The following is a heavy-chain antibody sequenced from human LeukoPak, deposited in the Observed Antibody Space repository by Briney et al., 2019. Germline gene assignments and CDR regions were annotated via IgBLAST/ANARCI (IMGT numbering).Heavy chain of an antibody. CDR3: AREGLYNYGYVYGY. D-gene: IGHD5-18*01. CDR2: INWNGGST. Sequence: PGGSLRLSCAASGFTFDDYGMSWVRQAPGKGLEWVSGINWNGGSTGYADSVKGRFTISRDNAKNSLYLQMNSLRAEDTAVYFCAREGLYNYGYVYGYWGQGTLVTVSS. CDR1: GFTFDDYG. V-gene: IGHV3-20*04. J-gene: IGHJ4*02.